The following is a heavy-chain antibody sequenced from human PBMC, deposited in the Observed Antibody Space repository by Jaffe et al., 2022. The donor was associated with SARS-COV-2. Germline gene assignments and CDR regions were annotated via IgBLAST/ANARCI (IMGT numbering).Heavy chain of an antibody. CDR1: GDSVSSNSAA. D-gene: IGHD6-19*01. CDR2: TYYRSKWYN. CDR3: ARDQPIYNSGWYSIAFDI. V-gene: IGHV6-1*01. J-gene: IGHJ3*02. Sequence: QVQLQQSGPGLVKPSQTLSLTCAISGDSVSSNSAAWNWIRQSPSRGLEWLGRTYYRSKWYNDYAVSVKSRITINPDTSKNQFSLQLNSVTPEDTAVYYCARDQPIYNSGWYSIAFDIWGQGTMVTVSS.